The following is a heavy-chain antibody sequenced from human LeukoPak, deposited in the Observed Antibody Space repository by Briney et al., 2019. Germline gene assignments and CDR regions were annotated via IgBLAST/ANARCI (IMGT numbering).Heavy chain of an antibody. CDR1: GFTFTTYW. Sequence: GGSLRLSCAASGFTFTTYWMSWVRQAPGKGLEWVSAISGSDGSTWYADSVRGRFTISRDTSKNTVFLQMNSLRADDTAVYYCAKDRAYPNDVFDIWGQGTMVTVSS. D-gene: IGHD2-21*01. CDR3: AKDRAYPNDVFDI. V-gene: IGHV3-23*01. J-gene: IGHJ3*02. CDR2: ISGSDGST.